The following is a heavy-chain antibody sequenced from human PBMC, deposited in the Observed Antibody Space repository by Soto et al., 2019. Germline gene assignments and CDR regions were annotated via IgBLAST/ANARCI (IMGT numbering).Heavy chain of an antibody. V-gene: IGHV4-31*03. J-gene: IGHJ6*02. D-gene: IGHD2-15*01. Sequence: QVQLQESGPGLVKPSQTLSLTCTVSGGSISSGGYYWSWIRQHPGKGLEWIGYIYYSGSTYCNPSLKSRVTMSVDTSKNQFSLKRSSVTAADTAVYYCAWFGRGEYYYYGMDVWGQGTTVTVSS. CDR1: GGSISSGGYY. CDR2: IYYSGST. CDR3: AWFGRGEYYYYGMDV.